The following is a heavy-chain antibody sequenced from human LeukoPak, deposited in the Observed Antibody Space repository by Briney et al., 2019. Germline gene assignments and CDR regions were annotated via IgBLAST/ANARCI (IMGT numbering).Heavy chain of an antibody. J-gene: IGHJ3*02. Sequence: PGGSLRLSCAASGFTFSNAWMSWVRQAPGKGLKWVGRIKSKTDGGTTDYAAPVKGRFTISRDDSKNTLYLQMNSLKPEDTAVYYCAKALSRGRDGYNGAFDIWGQGTMVTVSS. CDR3: AKALSRGRDGYNGAFDI. V-gene: IGHV3-15*01. CDR2: IKSKTDGGTT. D-gene: IGHD5-24*01. CDR1: GFTFSNAW.